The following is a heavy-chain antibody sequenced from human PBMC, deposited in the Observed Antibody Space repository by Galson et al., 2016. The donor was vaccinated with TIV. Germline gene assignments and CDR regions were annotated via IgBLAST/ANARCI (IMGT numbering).Heavy chain of an antibody. CDR1: GDSVSSHSAA. D-gene: IGHD3-16*01. CDR2: TYCRSRCYY. CDR3: ARAGGRNGATCHATCESFDF. V-gene: IGHV6-1*01. Sequence: CAISGDSVSSHSAAWNWIRQSPSRGLEWLGRTYCRSRCYYDYAVSVKSRITIESDTSKNQFSLQLNSVTSEDTAVYYCARAGGRNGATCHATCESFDFWGQGTKVTVSS. J-gene: IGHJ3*01.